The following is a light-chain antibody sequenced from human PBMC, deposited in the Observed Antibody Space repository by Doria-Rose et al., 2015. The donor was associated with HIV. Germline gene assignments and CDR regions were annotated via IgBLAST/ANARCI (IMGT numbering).Light chain of an antibody. Sequence: QKVTLSCSGSSSNIGNNYVSWYQQLPGTAPKLLIYDNNKRPSGIPDRFSGSKSDTSATLGITGLQTGDEADYYCGTWDSSLTAVVFGGGTKLTAL. V-gene: IGLV1-51*01. CDR3: GTWDSSLTAVV. CDR1: SSNIGNNY. J-gene: IGLJ2*01. CDR2: DNN.